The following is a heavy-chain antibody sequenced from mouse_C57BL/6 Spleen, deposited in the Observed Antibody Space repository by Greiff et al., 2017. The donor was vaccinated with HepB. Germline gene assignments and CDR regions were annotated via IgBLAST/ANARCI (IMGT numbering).Heavy chain of an antibody. D-gene: IGHD1-1*01. J-gene: IGHJ2*01. CDR2: ILPGSGST. Sequence: LQESGAELMKPGASVKLSCKATGYTFPGYWIEWVKQRPGHGLEWIGEILPGSGSTNYNEKFKGKATFTADTSSNTAYMQLSCLTTEDSAIYYCARAPTEYYGSSFDYWGQGTTLTVSS. CDR1: GYTFPGYW. V-gene: IGHV1-9*01. CDR3: ARAPTEYYGSSFDY.